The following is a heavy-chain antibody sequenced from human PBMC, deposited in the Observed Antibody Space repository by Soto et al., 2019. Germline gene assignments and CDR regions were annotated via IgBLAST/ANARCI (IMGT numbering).Heavy chain of an antibody. CDR3: ATGGWNYVQSYYYYYDGLAF. CDR2: INPNSGGT. D-gene: IGHD1-7*01. Sequence: ASVKVSCKASGYTCTYYYMHWVRQSSGQGLEWMGWINPNSGGTYYAQNYQSRVTITRDTSISTAYMELSRLKSNDTAAYYCATGGWNYVQSYYYYYDGLAFWGQESTVTVSS. V-gene: IGHV1-2*02. CDR1: GYTCTYYY. J-gene: IGHJ6*02.